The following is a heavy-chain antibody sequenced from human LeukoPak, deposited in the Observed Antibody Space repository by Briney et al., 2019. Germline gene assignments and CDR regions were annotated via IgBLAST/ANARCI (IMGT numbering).Heavy chain of an antibody. CDR1: RYTFTGYY. CDR2: INPNSGGT. V-gene: IGHV1-2*02. D-gene: IGHD2-15*01. Sequence: ASVKVSCKASRYTFTGYYMHWVRQAPGQGLEWMGWINPNSGGTNYAQKFQGRVTMTRDTSISTAYMELSSLRSEDTAVYYCARGFEDCSGGSCLYYFDYWGQGTLVTVSS. J-gene: IGHJ4*02. CDR3: ARGFEDCSGGSCLYYFDY.